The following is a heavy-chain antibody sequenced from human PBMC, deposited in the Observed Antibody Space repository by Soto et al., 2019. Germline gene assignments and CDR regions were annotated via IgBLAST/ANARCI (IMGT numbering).Heavy chain of an antibody. D-gene: IGHD1-26*01. CDR2: ISDTGRTI. V-gene: IGHV3-11*01. Sequence: GRSLTLFCVASGVYFLGSEMTWILQAPGKGLAWISYISDTGRTIHYADSAKGRFVISRDNSKDSLYLQMKDLRAGDTAVYYCAGVKEGNLLGPRGLDPWGNGT. CDR1: GVYFLGSE. CDR3: AGVKEGNLLGPRGLDP. J-gene: IGHJ5*02.